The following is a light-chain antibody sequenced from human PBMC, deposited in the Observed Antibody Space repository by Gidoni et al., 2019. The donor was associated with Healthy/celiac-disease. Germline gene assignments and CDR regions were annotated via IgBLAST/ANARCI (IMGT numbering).Light chain of an antibody. J-gene: IGKJ2*01. CDR3: QQYGSSLYT. Sequence: EIVLTQSPGTLSLSPGERATLSCRASQSVSSSYLAWYQQKPGQAPRLLIYGASSRATGIPDRFSGSGSGTDFTLTISRLEPEDFAVYYCQQYGSSLYTFXPXTKLEIK. V-gene: IGKV3-20*01. CDR2: GAS. CDR1: QSVSSSY.